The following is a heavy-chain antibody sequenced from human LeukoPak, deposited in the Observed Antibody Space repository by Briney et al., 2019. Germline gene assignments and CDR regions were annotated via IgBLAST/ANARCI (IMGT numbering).Heavy chain of an antibody. Sequence: ASVKVSCTASGYTFTSYDINWVRQATGQGLEWMGWMNPNSGNTGYAQKFQGRVTMTRNTSISTAYMELSSLRSEDTAVYYCARAYYGSGSYWSPGWFDPWGQGTLDTVSS. CDR2: MNPNSGNT. J-gene: IGHJ5*02. D-gene: IGHD3-10*01. V-gene: IGHV1-8*01. CDR3: ARAYYGSGSYWSPGWFDP. CDR1: GYTFTSYD.